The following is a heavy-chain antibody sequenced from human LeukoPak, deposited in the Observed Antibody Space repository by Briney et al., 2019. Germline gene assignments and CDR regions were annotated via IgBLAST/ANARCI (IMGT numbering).Heavy chain of an antibody. V-gene: IGHV1-2*02. CDR2: INPNNGGT. CDR3: ARDGWVGDCSGGSCYSDY. D-gene: IGHD2-15*01. J-gene: IGHJ4*02. CDR1: GYTFTDYY. Sequence: ASVKVSCKASGYTFTDYYIHWVRQAPGQGLEWVGWINPNNGGTDYAQRFRGRVTMTRDTSIGTAYMDLSSLISDDTAMYYCARDGWVGDCSGGSCYSDYWGQGTLVTVSS.